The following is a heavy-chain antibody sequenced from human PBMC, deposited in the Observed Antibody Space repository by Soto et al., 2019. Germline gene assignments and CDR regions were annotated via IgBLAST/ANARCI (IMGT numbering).Heavy chain of an antibody. CDR1: GFTFSSYG. CDR2: ISYDGSNK. V-gene: IGHV3-30*18. Sequence: GGSLRLSCAASGFTFSSYGMHWVRQAPGKGLEWVAVISYDGSNKYYADSVKGRFTISRDNSKNTLYLQMNSLRAEDTAGYYCAKTYSYGYYNPTQISLYDYWGQGTLVTVSS. CDR3: AKTYSYGYYNPTQISLYDY. J-gene: IGHJ4*02. D-gene: IGHD5-18*01.